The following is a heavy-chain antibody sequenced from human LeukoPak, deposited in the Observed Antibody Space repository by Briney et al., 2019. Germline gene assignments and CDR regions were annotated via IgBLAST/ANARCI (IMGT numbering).Heavy chain of an antibody. Sequence: ASVKVSCKASGYTFISYYMHWVRQAPGQGLEWMGIIKPSGGSASYAQKFQGRVTMTRYTSTSTVYMELSSLRSEDTAVYYCAREGGSGSYSYHFDFWGQGAPLTVSS. D-gene: IGHD1-26*01. J-gene: IGHJ4*02. V-gene: IGHV1-46*01. CDR1: GYTFISYY. CDR3: AREGGSGSYSYHFDF. CDR2: IKPSGGSA.